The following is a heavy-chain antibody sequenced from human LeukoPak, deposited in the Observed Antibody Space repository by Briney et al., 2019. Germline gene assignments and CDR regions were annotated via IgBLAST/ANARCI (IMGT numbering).Heavy chain of an antibody. CDR3: ARHAIYYGSGSYLNWFDP. V-gene: IGHV4-31*03. CDR2: IFNSGST. CDR1: GGSISSGDYY. J-gene: IGHJ5*02. Sequence: SETLSLTCTVSGGSISSGDYYWRWIRQHPGKGLEWIGDIFNSGSTYYDPSLKSRVTISVDTSKNQFSLKLSSVTAADTAVYYCARHAIYYGSGSYLNWFDPWGQGTLVTVSS. D-gene: IGHD3-10*01.